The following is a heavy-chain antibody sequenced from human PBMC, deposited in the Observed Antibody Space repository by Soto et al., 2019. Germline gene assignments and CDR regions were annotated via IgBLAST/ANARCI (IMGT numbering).Heavy chain of an antibody. J-gene: IGHJ6*03. CDR1: GYTFINYY. D-gene: IGHD6-6*01. Sequence: ASVKVSCKASGYTFINYYIHWVRQAPGQGLEWMGVINPNGGSTVYAQKFQGRVTLTRDTSTSTVYVKLSSMRTDDTAVYFCVRATAARQRDYSYHYYLHIWGKWTTVTVSS. V-gene: IGHV1-46*03. CDR3: VRATAARQRDYSYHYYLHI. CDR2: INPNGGST.